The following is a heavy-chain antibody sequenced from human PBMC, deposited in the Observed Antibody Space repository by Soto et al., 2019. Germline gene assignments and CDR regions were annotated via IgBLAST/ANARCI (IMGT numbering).Heavy chain of an antibody. CDR1: GGSISSSSYY. D-gene: IGHD4-17*01. V-gene: IGHV4-39*01. CDR3: ARPYGDYSASQYYFDY. J-gene: IGHJ4*02. Sequence: NPSETLSLTCTVSGGSISSSSYYWGWIRQPPGKGLEWIGSIYYSGSTYYNPSLKSRVTISVDTSKNQFSLKLSSVTAADTAVYYCARPYGDYSASQYYFDYWGQGTLVTVSS. CDR2: IYYSGST.